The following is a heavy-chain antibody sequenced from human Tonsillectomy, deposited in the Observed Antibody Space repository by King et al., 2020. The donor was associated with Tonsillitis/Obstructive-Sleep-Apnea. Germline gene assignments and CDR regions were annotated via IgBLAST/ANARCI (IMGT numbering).Heavy chain of an antibody. V-gene: IGHV3-15*01. CDR3: TTETGGDLYDFWSGYYLSQDY. J-gene: IGHJ4*02. CDR1: GFTFSNAW. Sequence: VQLVESGGGLVKPGGSLRLSCAASGFTFSNAWMSWVRQAPGKGLEWVGRIKSKTDGGTTDYAAPVKGRFTISRDDSKNTLYLQMNSLKTEDTAVYYCTTETGGDLYDFWSGYYLSQDYWGQGTLVTVSS. D-gene: IGHD3-3*01. CDR2: IKSKTDGGTT.